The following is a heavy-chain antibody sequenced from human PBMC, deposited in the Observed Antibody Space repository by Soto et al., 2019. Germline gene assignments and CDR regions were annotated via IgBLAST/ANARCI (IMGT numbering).Heavy chain of an antibody. J-gene: IGHJ6*02. CDR3: AKGAVGVYYYYAMDV. CDR2: ISGSGGST. V-gene: IGHV3-23*01. CDR1: GFTFSSYA. D-gene: IGHD1-26*01. Sequence: PGGSLRLSCAASGFTFSSYAMSWVRQAPGKGLEWVSVISGSGGSTYYADSVKGRFTISRDNSKNTLDLQMKSLRAEDTAVYYCAKGAVGVYYYYAMDVWGQGTTVTVS.